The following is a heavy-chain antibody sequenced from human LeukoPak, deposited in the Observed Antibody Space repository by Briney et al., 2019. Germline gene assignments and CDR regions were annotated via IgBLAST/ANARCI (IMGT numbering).Heavy chain of an antibody. CDR2: MNPNSGNT. D-gene: IGHD3-3*01. CDR1: GYTFTSYD. CDR3: ARVERGTELRFLVTH. Sequence: ASVKVSCKASGYTFTSYDINWVRQATGQGLEWMVWMNPNSGNTGYAQKFQGRVTMTRNTSISTAYMELSSLRSEDTAVYYCARVERGTELRFLVTHWGQGTLVTVSS. J-gene: IGHJ4*02. V-gene: IGHV1-8*01.